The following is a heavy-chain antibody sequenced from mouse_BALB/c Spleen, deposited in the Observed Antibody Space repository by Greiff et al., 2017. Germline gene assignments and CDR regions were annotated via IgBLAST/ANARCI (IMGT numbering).Heavy chain of an antibody. CDR1: GFTFSDYY. V-gene: IGHV5-4*02. CDR2: ISDGGSYT. Sequence: EVKVVESGGGLVKPGGSLKLSCAASGFTFSDYYMYWVRQTPEKRLEWVATISDGGSYTYYPDSVKGRFTISRDNAKNNLYLQMSSLKSEDTAMYYCARVYYDYDSWFAYWGQGTLVTVSA. J-gene: IGHJ3*01. D-gene: IGHD2-4*01. CDR3: ARVYYDYDSWFAY.